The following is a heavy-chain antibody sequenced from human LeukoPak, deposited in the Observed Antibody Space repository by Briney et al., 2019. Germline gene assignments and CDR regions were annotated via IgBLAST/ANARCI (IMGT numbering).Heavy chain of an antibody. J-gene: IGHJ6*03. CDR1: GFTFSSYS. D-gene: IGHD3-10*01. V-gene: IGHV3-21*01. CDR2: ISSSSSYI. Sequence: PGGSLRLSCAASGFTFSSYSMNWVRQAPGKGLEWVSSISSSSSYIYYADSVKGRFTISRDNAKNSLYLQMNSLRAEDTAVYYCARDQGHYYGSGSYSGYYYYYYMDVWGKGTTVTISS. CDR3: ARDQGHYYGSGSYSGYYYYYYMDV.